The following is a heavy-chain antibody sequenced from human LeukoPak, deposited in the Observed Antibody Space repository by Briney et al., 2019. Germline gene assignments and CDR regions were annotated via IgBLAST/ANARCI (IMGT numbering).Heavy chain of an antibody. CDR3: ARGVPGHCSSTSCYAKYSFYYMDV. Sequence: GESLKISCKGSGYSFTSYWIGWVRQMPGKGLEWMGIIYPGDSDSRYNPSFQGRVTISADKSITTAYLQWSSLKASDTAIYYCARGVPGHCSSTSCYAKYSFYYMDVWGKGTAVTVS. J-gene: IGHJ6*03. CDR2: IYPGDSDS. V-gene: IGHV5-51*01. D-gene: IGHD2-2*01. CDR1: GYSFTSYW.